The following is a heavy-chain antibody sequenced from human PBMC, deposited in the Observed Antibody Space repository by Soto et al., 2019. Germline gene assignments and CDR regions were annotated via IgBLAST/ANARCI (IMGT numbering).Heavy chain of an antibody. CDR2: IYYSGST. V-gene: IGHV4-31*03. CDR1: VGSFSSDIYY. Sequence: KTSETLSLNCSVSVGSFSSDIYYWTWILQHPGKGPEWIGHIYYSGSTYYNPSLKSRVTISLDMSKNQFSLKLTSVSAADTAVYYCARGYDYDSGGYLFDYWGQGTLVTRLL. CDR3: ARGYDYDSGGYLFDY. D-gene: IGHD3-22*01. J-gene: IGHJ4*02.